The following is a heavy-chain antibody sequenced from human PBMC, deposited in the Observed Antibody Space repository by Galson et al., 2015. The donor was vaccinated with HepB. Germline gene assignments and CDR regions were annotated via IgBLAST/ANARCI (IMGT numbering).Heavy chain of an antibody. CDR1: GYTFTRYD. CDR3: ARGRRGPAAIGYY. V-gene: IGHV1-8*01. CDR2: MNPNSGNT. Sequence: SGYTFTRYDVNWVRQATGQGLEWMGWMNPNSGNTGYAQKFQGRVTMTRNTSISTAYMELSSLRSEDTAVYYCARGRRGPAAIGYYWGQGTLVTVSS. J-gene: IGHJ4*02. D-gene: IGHD2-2*01.